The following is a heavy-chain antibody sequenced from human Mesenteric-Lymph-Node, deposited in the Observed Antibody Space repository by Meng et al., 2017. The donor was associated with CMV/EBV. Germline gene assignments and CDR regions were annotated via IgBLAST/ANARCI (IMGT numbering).Heavy chain of an antibody. D-gene: IGHD6-13*01. J-gene: IGHJ4*02. V-gene: IGHV4-39*07. CDR3: ARGPWYSSSWRPLGYFDY. Sequence: SETLSLTCIVSGGSVFSGDFHWGWIRQPPGKGLEWIGSVYHSGKTDYNPSLKSRVTISVDTSKNQFSLRLSSVSAADTAVYYCARGPWYSSSWRPLGYFDYWGQGTLVTVSS. CDR2: VYHSGKT. CDR1: GGSVFSGDFH.